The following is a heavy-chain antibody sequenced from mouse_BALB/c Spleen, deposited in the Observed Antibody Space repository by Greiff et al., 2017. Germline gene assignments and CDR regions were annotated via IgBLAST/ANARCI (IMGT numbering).Heavy chain of an antibody. CDR1: GYSLTGYT. D-gene: IGHD2-3*01. V-gene: IGHV1-18*01. CDR2: INPYNGGT. CDR3: ARRYPPYDGYYGYYATDY. Sequence: EVQLQQSGPELVKPGASMKISCKASGYSLTGYTMNWVKQSHGKNLEWIGLINPYNGGTSYNQKFKGKATLTVDKSSSTAYMELLSLTSEDSAVYYCARRYPPYDGYYGYYATDYWGQGTSVTVSS. J-gene: IGHJ4*01.